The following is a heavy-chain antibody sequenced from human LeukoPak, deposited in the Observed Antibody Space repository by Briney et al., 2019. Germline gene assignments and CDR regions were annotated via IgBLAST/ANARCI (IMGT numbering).Heavy chain of an antibody. CDR1: GFTFTSSA. Sequence: SVKVSCKASGFTFTSSAVQWVRQARGQRLEWIGWNVVGSGNTNYAQKFQERVTITRDMSTSTAYMELSSLRSEDTAVYYCAASPDYYDSSGYSYYFDYWGQGTLVTVSS. V-gene: IGHV1-58*01. CDR2: NVVGSGNT. J-gene: IGHJ4*02. CDR3: AASPDYYDSSGYSYYFDY. D-gene: IGHD3-22*01.